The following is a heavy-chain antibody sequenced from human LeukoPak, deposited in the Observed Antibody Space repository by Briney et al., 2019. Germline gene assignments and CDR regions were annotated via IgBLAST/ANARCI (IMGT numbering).Heavy chain of an antibody. J-gene: IGHJ6*03. CDR3: ARDNSNYEGYDYYYMEV. D-gene: IGHD4-11*01. CDR1: GYTFTGYY. V-gene: IGHV1-2*02. CDR2: MNPNSGGT. Sequence: ASLKLSCEASGYTFTGYYMHWVRQAPGQGLEWMGWMNPNSGGTNYAQTFQGRVTMTRDTSISTAYMELSRLRSDDTAVYYCARDNSNYEGYDYYYMEVWGKGTTVTVSS.